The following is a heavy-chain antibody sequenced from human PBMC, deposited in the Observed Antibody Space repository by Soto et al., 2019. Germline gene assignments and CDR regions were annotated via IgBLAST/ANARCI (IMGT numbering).Heavy chain of an antibody. CDR3: ARDRYCSSTSCYFYYYYMDV. J-gene: IGHJ6*03. V-gene: IGHV3-7*01. Sequence: GGSLRLSCAASGFTFSSYWMSWVRQAPGKGLKKVANIKQDGSEKNYVDSVKGRFTISRDNAKNSLYLQMNSLRAEDTAVYYCARDRYCSSTSCYFYYYYMDVWGKGTTVTV. D-gene: IGHD2-2*01. CDR2: IKQDGSEK. CDR1: GFTFSSYW.